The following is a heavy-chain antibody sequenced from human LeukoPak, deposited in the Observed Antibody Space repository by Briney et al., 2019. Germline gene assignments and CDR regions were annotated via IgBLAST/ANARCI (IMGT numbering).Heavy chain of an antibody. J-gene: IGHJ4*02. D-gene: IGHD2-2*01. CDR1: GYTFTGYY. V-gene: IGHV1-2*02. Sequence: ASVKVSCKASGYTFTGYYMHCVREAPGQGLEWMGWIKPNSGGTKYAQKFQGRVTMTRDTSISTAYMELSRLRSDDTAVYYCATGSTSFGYWGQGTLVTVPS. CDR3: ATGSTSFGY. CDR2: IKPNSGGT.